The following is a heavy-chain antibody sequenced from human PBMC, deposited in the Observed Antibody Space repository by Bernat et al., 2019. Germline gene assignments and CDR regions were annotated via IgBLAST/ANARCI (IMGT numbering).Heavy chain of an antibody. J-gene: IGHJ4*02. Sequence: QLQLQESDPGLVKPSETLSLTCAVSGDSISSSGYYWGWIRQPPGKGLEWIGSVFYSGSTYYNPSLKSRVTISVDTSRKQFSLKLCSVTAADTAVYYCARHPSGIDYWGQGILVTVSS. V-gene: IGHV4-39*01. CDR3: ARHPSGIDY. CDR1: GDSISSSGYY. CDR2: VFYSGST.